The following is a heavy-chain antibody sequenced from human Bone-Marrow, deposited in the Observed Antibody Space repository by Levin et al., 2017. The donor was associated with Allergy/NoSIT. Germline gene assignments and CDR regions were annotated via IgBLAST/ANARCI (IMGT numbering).Heavy chain of an antibody. D-gene: IGHD4-17*01. Sequence: SSQTLSLTCTVSGGSISSSSYYWGWIRQPPGKGLEWIGSIYYSGSTYYNPSLKSRVTILVDTSKNQFSLKLNSVTAADTAVYYCARHRRSRSTVTTIDSWGQGTLVTVSS. CDR1: GGSISSSSYY. J-gene: IGHJ4*02. CDR3: ARHRRSRSTVTTIDS. CDR2: IYYSGST. V-gene: IGHV4-39*01.